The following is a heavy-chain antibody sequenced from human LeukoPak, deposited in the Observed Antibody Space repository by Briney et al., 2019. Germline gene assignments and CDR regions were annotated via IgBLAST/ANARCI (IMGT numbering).Heavy chain of an antibody. CDR1: GFTFSSYW. V-gene: IGHV3-7*01. D-gene: IGHD6-13*01. CDR2: VKADGSDK. J-gene: IGHJ3*01. CDR3: ARDTSTATSTWGAFDV. Sequence: PGGPLRLSCAASGFTFSSYWMSWVRKAPGKGLEWVADVKADGSDKHYVDSVKGRFSISRDNAKNLLYLQMNSLRVEDTAVYYCARDTSTATSTWGAFDVWGQGTMVTVSS.